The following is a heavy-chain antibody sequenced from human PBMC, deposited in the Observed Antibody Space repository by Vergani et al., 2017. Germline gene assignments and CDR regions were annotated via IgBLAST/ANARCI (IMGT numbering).Heavy chain of an antibody. CDR3: AREKARITIIGVAEPDRTFDY. CDR2: ISSSGSTI. V-gene: IGHV3-48*03. Sequence: EVQLVESGGGLVQPGGSLRLSCAASGFTFSSYEMNWVRQAPGKGLEWVSYISSSGSTIYYADSVKGRFTISSDNAKNSLYLQMNSLRAEDTAVYYCAREKARITIIGVAEPDRTFDYWGQGTLVTVSS. D-gene: IGHD3-3*01. J-gene: IGHJ4*02. CDR1: GFTFSSYE.